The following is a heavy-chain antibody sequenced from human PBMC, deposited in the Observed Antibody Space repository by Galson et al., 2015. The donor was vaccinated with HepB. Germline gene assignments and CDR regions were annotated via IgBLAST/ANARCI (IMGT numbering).Heavy chain of an antibody. CDR3: ARRAAVAVSQEDNWFDP. Sequence: QSGAEVKKPGESLKISCKGSGYSFTSYWIGWVRQMPGKGLEWMGIIYPGDSDTRYSPSFQGKVTISADKSISTAYLQWSSLKASDTAMYYCARRAAVAVSQEDNWFDPWGQGTLVTVSS. CDR1: GYSFTSYW. CDR2: IYPGDSDT. V-gene: IGHV5-51*01. D-gene: IGHD6-19*01. J-gene: IGHJ5*02.